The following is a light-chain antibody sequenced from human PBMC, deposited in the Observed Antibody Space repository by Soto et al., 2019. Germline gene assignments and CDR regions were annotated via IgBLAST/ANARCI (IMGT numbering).Light chain of an antibody. V-gene: IGKV3-20*01. CDR2: GAS. CDR1: QSVSSSY. Sequence: IVLPPSPCTLSLSPGERAPLSCRASQSVSSSYLAWYQQKPGQAPRLLIYGASSRATGIPDRFSGSGSGTEFILTISRLEPEDFAVYYCQQYGFSLRTFGQGTKVDIK. CDR3: QQYGFSLRT. J-gene: IGKJ1*01.